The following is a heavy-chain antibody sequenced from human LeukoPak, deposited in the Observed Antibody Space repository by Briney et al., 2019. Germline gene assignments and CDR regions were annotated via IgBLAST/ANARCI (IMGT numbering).Heavy chain of an antibody. CDR1: GYSFTSYW. J-gene: IGHJ4*02. CDR2: IYPGDSDT. D-gene: IGHD2-2*01. V-gene: IGHV5-51*01. CDR3: ARHDRLQGMGGVPAAIVY. Sequence: GESLKISCKGSGYSFTSYWIGWVRQMPGKGLEWMGIIYPGDSDTRYSPSFQGQVTISADKSISTAYLQWSSLKASDTAMYYCARHDRLQGMGGVPAAIVYWGQGTLVTVSS.